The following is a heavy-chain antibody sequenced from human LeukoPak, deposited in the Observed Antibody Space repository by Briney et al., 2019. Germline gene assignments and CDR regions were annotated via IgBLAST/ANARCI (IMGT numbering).Heavy chain of an antibody. CDR1: GFTFSSYW. CDR2: IKQDGSEK. CDR3: AKDTPRGYNYGYFDY. J-gene: IGHJ4*02. Sequence: GGSLRLSCAASGFTFSSYWMSWVRQGPGKGLEWVANIKQDGSEKYYVDSVKGRFTISRDNAKNSLYLQMNSLKAEDTAVYYCAKDTPRGYNYGYFDYWGQGTLVTVSS. D-gene: IGHD5-18*01. V-gene: IGHV3-7*03.